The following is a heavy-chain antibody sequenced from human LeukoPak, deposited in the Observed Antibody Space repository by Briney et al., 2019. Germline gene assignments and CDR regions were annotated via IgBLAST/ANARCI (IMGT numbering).Heavy chain of an antibody. CDR1: GGSISSSSYY. V-gene: IGHV4-39*01. CDR3: ARHSGYDYVLGY. Sequence: SETLSLACTVSGGSISSSSYYWGWIRQPPGKGLEWIGSMYHSGSTYYNPSLKSRVTISVDTSKNQFSLKLSSVTAADTAVYYCARHSGYDYVLGYWGQGTLVTVSS. D-gene: IGHD5-12*01. CDR2: MYHSGST. J-gene: IGHJ4*02.